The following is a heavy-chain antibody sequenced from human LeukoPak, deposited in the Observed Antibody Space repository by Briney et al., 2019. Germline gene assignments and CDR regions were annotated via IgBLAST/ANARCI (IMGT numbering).Heavy chain of an antibody. D-gene: IGHD3-22*01. J-gene: IGHJ5*02. CDR1: GYTFTSYD. CDR3: ASLITTIVVGDP. CDR2: MNPNSGNT. Sequence: VASVKVSCKASGYTFTSYDINWVRQATGQGLEWTGWMNPNSGNTGYAQKFQGRVTMTRNTSISTAYMELSSLRSEDTAVYYCASLITTIVVGDPWGQGTLVTVSS. V-gene: IGHV1-8*01.